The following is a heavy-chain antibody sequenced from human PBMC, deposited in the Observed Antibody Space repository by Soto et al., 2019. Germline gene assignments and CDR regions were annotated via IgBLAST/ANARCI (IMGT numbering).Heavy chain of an antibody. CDR1: GGSISSSNW. D-gene: IGHD3-10*02. J-gene: IGHJ6*02. V-gene: IGHV4-4*02. Sequence: PSETLSLTCAVSGGSISSSNWWSWVRQPPGKGLEWIGEIYHSGSTNYNPSLKSRVTISVDKSKNQFSLKLSSVTAADTAVYYCASVRGGYYSAMDVWGQGTTVTVSS. CDR3: ASVRGGYYSAMDV. CDR2: IYHSGST.